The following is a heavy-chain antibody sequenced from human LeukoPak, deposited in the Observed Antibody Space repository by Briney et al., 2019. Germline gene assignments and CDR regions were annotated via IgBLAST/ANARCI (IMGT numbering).Heavy chain of an antibody. CDR1: GFTFSSYG. V-gene: IGHV3-30*02. J-gene: IGHJ6*03. Sequence: PGGSLRLSCAASGFTFSSYGMHWVRQAPGKGLEWVAFIRYDGSNKYYADSVKGRFTISRDNSKNTLYLQMNSLRAEDTAVYYCAIDKNDYGDYYYMDVWGKGTTVTVSS. D-gene: IGHD4-17*01. CDR3: AIDKNDYGDYYYMDV. CDR2: IRYDGSNK.